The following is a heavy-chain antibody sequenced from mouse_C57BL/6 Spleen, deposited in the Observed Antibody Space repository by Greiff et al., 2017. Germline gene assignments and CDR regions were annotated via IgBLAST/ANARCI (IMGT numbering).Heavy chain of an antibody. J-gene: IGHJ1*03. CDR1: GFTFSSYT. CDR3: ARHRTTVGYFDV. CDR2: ISGGGGNT. V-gene: IGHV5-9*01. D-gene: IGHD1-1*01. Sequence: DVKLVESGGGLVKPGGSLKLSCAASGFTFSSYTMSWVRQTPEKRLEWVATISGGGGNTYYPDSVKGRFTISRDNAKNTLYLQMSSLRSEDTALYYCARHRTTVGYFDVWGTGTTVTDSS.